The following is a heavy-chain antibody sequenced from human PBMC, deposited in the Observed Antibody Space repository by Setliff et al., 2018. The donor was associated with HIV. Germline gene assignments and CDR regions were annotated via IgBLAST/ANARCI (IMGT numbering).Heavy chain of an antibody. Sequence: ASVKVSCKTFGYSFTAYQMHWLRQAPGQGLEWMGRINRDNGGIDYAQKFQGRVTVTRDTSINTAYMELSSLRYADTAIYYCARDGGSGWPLDYWGQGTLVTVAS. V-gene: IGHV1-2*06. CDR2: INRDNGGI. J-gene: IGHJ4*02. D-gene: IGHD6-19*01. CDR3: ARDGGSGWPLDY. CDR1: GYSFTAYQ.